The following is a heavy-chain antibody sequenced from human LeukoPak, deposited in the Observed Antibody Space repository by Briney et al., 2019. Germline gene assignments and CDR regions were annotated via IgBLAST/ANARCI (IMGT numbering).Heavy chain of an antibody. D-gene: IGHD2-2*01. CDR3: AREEVVVVPDAFDI. J-gene: IGHJ3*02. CDR2: INPNSGGT. CDR1: GGTFSSYA. V-gene: IGHV1-2*02. Sequence: ASVKVSCKASGGTFSSYAISWVRQAPGQGLEWMGWINPNSGGTNYAQKFQGRVTMTRDTSISTAYMELSRLRSDDTAVYYCAREEVVVVPDAFDIWGQGTMVTVSS.